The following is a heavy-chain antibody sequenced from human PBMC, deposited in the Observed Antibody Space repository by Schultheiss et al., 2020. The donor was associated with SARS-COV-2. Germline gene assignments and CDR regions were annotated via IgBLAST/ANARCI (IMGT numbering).Heavy chain of an antibody. D-gene: IGHD4-11*01. V-gene: IGHV4-39*01. Sequence: SQTLSLTCTVSGGSISSYYWGWIRQPPGKGLEWIGSIYYSGSTYYNPSLKSRVTISVDTSKNQFSLKLSSVTAADTAVYYCARFAPMTNDAFDIWGQGTMVTVSS. CDR3: ARFAPMTNDAFDI. CDR2: IYYSGST. J-gene: IGHJ3*02. CDR1: GGSISSYY.